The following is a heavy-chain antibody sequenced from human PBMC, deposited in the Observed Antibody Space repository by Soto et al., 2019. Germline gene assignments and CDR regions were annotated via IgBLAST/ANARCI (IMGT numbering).Heavy chain of an antibody. CDR2: ISPSSSYI. D-gene: IGHD1-1*01. V-gene: IGHV3-21*01. CDR1: GFIFSSST. Sequence: GGSLRLSCAASGFIFSSSTLSWGRQAPGKGLEWVSCISPSSSYIYYADSVKGRFSTSRDNAKNSLFLEMNNLRAEDTAVYYCARETRDSSAWGQGXLVTVSS. CDR3: ARETRDSSA. J-gene: IGHJ5*02.